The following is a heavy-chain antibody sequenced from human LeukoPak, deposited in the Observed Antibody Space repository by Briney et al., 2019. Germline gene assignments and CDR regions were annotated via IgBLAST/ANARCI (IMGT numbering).Heavy chain of an antibody. CDR2: INQDGSEK. D-gene: IGHD5-24*01. CDR3: ARERDGRFFDY. Sequence: GGSLRLSCAVSGLTFRSFWMSWVRQAPGKGLEWVANINQDGSEKYFVDSVKGRFTISRYNSKNSLNLQMNTLRAEDTALYYCARERDGRFFDYWGQGTLVTVSS. V-gene: IGHV3-7*01. CDR1: GLTFRSFW. J-gene: IGHJ4*02.